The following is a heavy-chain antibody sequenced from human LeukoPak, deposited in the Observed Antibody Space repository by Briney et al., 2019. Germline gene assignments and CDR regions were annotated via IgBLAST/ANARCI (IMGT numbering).Heavy chain of an antibody. J-gene: IGHJ5*02. CDR2: ISSSSSYI. Sequence: GGSLRLSCAASGFTFSSYSMNWVRQAPGKGLEWVSSISSSSSYIYYADSVKGRFTISRDNAKTSLYLQMNSPRAEDTAVYYCASHPVIAAAGANWFDPWGQGTLVTVSS. CDR3: ASHPVIAAAGANWFDP. D-gene: IGHD6-13*01. CDR1: GFTFSSYS. V-gene: IGHV3-21*01.